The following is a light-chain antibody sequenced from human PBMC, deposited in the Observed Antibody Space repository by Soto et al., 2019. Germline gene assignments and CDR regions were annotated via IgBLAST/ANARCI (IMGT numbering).Light chain of an antibody. CDR2: RVS. J-gene: IGKJ1*01. Sequence: DVVLTQSPLSLPVNFGQPASISCRSSKSLVYSDGNTHLSSFHQRPGQSPRRLIYRVSSRDSGVPGRFSGSGSGNDFTLEISRMEAEDVGIYFCTLGTHWPRTFGQGTKVEVK. CDR1: KSLVYSDGNTH. CDR3: TLGTHWPRT. V-gene: IGKV2-30*01.